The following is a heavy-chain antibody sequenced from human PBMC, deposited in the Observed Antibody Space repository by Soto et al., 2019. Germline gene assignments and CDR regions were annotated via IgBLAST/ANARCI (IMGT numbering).Heavy chain of an antibody. CDR1: GYSISTCFI. CDR3: VRVEPWVLYYDDSSAYTFENWFDP. J-gene: IGHJ5*02. CDR2: ICHGGGT. Sequence: AESLSLSCAVSGYSISTCFIWCWRRQPPGGRVGGLGSICHGGGTYYDPSLNGRVTLSIDISNNPVYLILNCVTAADTAVYYWVRVEPWVLYYDDSSAYTFENWFDPWGQGTLVTVSS. V-gene: IGHV4-38-2*01. D-gene: IGHD3-22*01.